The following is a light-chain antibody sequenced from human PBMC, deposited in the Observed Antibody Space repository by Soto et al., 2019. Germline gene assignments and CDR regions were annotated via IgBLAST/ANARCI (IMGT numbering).Light chain of an antibody. V-gene: IGKV3-15*01. Sequence: EIVMTQSPATLSVSPGERATLSCRASQSVSSNLAWYQQKPGQAPSLLIYGASARATGIPARFSGSGSETEFTLTISSLQSEEFAVYYCQQYNNWPRTFGQGTKVEIK. CDR3: QQYNNWPRT. CDR2: GAS. CDR1: QSVSSN. J-gene: IGKJ1*01.